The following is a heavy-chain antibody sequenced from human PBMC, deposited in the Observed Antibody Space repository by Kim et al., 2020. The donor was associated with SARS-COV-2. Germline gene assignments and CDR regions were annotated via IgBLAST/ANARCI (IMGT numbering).Heavy chain of an antibody. CDR3: AKELVVKSQILGYYNGMDV. CDR1: GFPFRSYA. Sequence: GGSLRLSCAASGFPFRSYAMTWVRQAPGKWLEWVATINDGDGYTNLADSVKGRFTISRDNSRSTLFLQMSSLRAEDTAVYYCAKELVVKSQILGYYNGMDVWGQGTTVTVSS. CDR2: INDGDGYT. V-gene: IGHV3-23*01. D-gene: IGHD2-15*01. J-gene: IGHJ6*02.